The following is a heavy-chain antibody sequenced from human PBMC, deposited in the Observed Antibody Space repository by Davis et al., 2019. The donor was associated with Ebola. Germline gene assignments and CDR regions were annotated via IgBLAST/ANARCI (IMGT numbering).Heavy chain of an antibody. CDR1: GASFSGYY. V-gene: IGHV4-34*01. J-gene: IGHJ6*03. CDR2: INHSGIT. Sequence: PGGSLRLSRAVYGASFSGYYWSWIRQPPGKGLEWIGEINHSGITNYNPSLKSRVTISVDTSKNQYSLKLSSVTAADTAVYYCARGWYYYYYMDDWGKGTTVTVSS. CDR3: ARGWYYYYYMDD.